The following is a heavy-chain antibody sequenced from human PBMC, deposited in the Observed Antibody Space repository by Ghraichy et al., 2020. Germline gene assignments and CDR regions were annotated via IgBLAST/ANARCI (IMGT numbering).Heavy chain of an antibody. CDR3: ARDPYSSSRAPFDY. CDR2: IKQDGSEK. Sequence: GSLRLSCAASGFTFSSYWMSWVRQAPGKGLEWVANIKQDGSEKYYVDSVKGRFTISRDNAKNSLYLQMNSLRAEDTAVYYCARDPYSSSRAPFDYWGQGTLVPVSS. V-gene: IGHV3-7*03. CDR1: GFTFSSYW. D-gene: IGHD6-13*01. J-gene: IGHJ4*02.